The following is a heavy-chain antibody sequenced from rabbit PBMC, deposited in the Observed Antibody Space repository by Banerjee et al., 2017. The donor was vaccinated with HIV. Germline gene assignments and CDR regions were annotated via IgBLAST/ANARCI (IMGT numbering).Heavy chain of an antibody. D-gene: IGHD6-1*01. J-gene: IGHJ4*01. CDR2: IYAGSSGST. Sequence: QEQLEESGGDLVKPEGSLTLTCTASGFSFSNKYVMCWVRQAPGKGLEWIGCIYAGSSGSTYYANWAKGRFTISKTSSTTVTLQMTSLTAADTATYFCARAAYRVSDSDDYNLWGQGTLVTVS. V-gene: IGHV1S45*01. CDR3: ARAAYRVSDSDDYNL. CDR1: GFSFSNKYV.